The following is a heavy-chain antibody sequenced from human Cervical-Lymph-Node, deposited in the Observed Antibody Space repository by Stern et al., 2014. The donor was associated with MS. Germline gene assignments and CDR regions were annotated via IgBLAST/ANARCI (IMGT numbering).Heavy chain of an antibody. V-gene: IGHV3-23*04. CDR2: ISGSGSSI. D-gene: IGHD3-22*01. CDR3: AKQYFDSSGYSNYYGMDV. Sequence: EVQLVESGGDLVQPGGSLRLSCAASGFTFNKYAINWVRQAPGKGLEWVSTISGSGSSIYYADSVKGRFTIFRDNSAETTYGHMHSLRAEDTAIYYCAKQYFDSSGYSNYYGMDVWGQGTTVTVSS. CDR1: GFTFNKYA. J-gene: IGHJ6*02.